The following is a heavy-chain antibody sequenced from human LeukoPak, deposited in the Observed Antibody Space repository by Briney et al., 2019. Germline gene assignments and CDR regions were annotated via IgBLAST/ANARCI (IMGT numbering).Heavy chain of an antibody. V-gene: IGHV1-18*01. Sequence: ASVKVSCKASGYTFTSYGISWVRQAPGQGLEWMGCTSAYNGNTNYAQKLQGKVTMTTDTSTSTAYMALRRLRSDDTAVYYCARDWGDTAMDYYYYYGMDVWGQGTTVTVSS. CDR1: GYTFTSYG. J-gene: IGHJ6*02. D-gene: IGHD5-18*01. CDR2: TSAYNGNT. CDR3: ARDWGDTAMDYYYYYGMDV.